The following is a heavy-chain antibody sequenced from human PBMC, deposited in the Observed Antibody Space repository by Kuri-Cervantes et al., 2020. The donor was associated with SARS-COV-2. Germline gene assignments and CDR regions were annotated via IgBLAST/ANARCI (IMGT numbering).Heavy chain of an antibody. D-gene: IGHD3-3*01. CDR1: GYTFTSYD. J-gene: IGHJ4*02. CDR2: ISAYNGNT. CDR3: ARQDDTIFGVVSFDY. V-gene: IGHV1-18*01. Sequence: ASVKVSCKASGYTFTSYDINWVRQATGQGLEWMGWISAYNGNTNYAQKLQGRVTMTTDTSTSTAYMELRSLRSDDTAVYYCARQDDTIFGVVSFDYWGQGTLVTVSS.